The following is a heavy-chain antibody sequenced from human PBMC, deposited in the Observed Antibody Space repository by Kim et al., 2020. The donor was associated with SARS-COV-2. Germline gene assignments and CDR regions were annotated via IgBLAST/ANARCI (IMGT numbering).Heavy chain of an antibody. J-gene: IGHJ4*02. Sequence: GGSLRLSCAASGFSFDDYAMHWVRQAPGKGLEWVSGISWNSGSIGYADSVKGRFTISRDNAKNSLYLQMNSLRAEDTALFYWAKDIGAAGNPLFDDWGQGTLVTVSS. CDR2: ISWNSGSI. V-gene: IGHV3-9*01. CDR1: GFSFDDYA. D-gene: IGHD6-13*01. CDR3: AKDIGAAGNPLFDD.